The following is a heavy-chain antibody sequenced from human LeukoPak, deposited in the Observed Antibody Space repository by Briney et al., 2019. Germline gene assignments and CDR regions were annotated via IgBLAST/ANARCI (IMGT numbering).Heavy chain of an antibody. J-gene: IGHJ6*02. CDR3: AKEGYYYGSSGYNYYYGMDV. V-gene: IGHV3-30*18. CDR2: ISYDGSNK. D-gene: IGHD3-22*01. Sequence: GRSLRLSCAASGFTFSSYGMHWVRQAPGKGLEWVAVISYDGSNKYYADSVKGRFTISRDNSKNTLYLQMNSLRAEDTAVYYCAKEGYYYGSSGYNYYYGMDVWGQGTMVTVSS. CDR1: GFTFSSYG.